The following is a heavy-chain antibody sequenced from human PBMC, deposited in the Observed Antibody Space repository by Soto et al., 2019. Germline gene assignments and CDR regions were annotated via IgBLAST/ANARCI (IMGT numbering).Heavy chain of an antibody. V-gene: IGHV4-30-4*01. CDR1: GGSISSGDYY. CDR3: ARVIVGATYYFDY. D-gene: IGHD1-26*01. CDR2: IYYSGST. Sequence: QVQLQESGPGLVKPSQTLSLTCTVSGGSISSGDYYWSWIRQPPGKGLEWIGYIYYSGSTYYNPSLQSRVTLSVDTSKNQVSLKLSSVTAADTAVYYCARVIVGATYYFDYWGQGTLVTVSS. J-gene: IGHJ4*02.